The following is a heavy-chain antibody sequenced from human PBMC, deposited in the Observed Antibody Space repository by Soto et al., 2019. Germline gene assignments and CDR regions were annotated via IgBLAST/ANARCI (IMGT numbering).Heavy chain of an antibody. CDR2: IYSGGST. CDR3: AREYSSSLHYYYGMDV. CDR1: GFTVSINY. Sequence: PGGSLRLSCGASGFTVSINYMSWVRQAPGKGLEWVSVIYSGGSTYYADSVKGRFTISRDNSKNTLYLQMNSLRAEDTAVYYCAREYSSSLHYYYGMDVWGQGTTVTVSS. V-gene: IGHV3-53*01. J-gene: IGHJ6*02. D-gene: IGHD6-13*01.